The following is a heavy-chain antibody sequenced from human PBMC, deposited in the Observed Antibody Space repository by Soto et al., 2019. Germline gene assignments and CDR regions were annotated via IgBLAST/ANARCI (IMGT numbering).Heavy chain of an antibody. CDR1: GSSFSNFY. CDR3: ARGGIQLSYAFDY. Sequence: QVQLQESGPGLVKPSETLSLTCSVSGSSFSNFYWSWIRQPAGKGLEWIGRIYTSGATSYNPSLKSRVTMSVDTSQTQMSLNLRSVTAADTAVYYCARGGIQLSYAFDYWGQGFLVTVSS. V-gene: IGHV4-4*07. CDR2: IYTSGAT. J-gene: IGHJ4*02. D-gene: IGHD1-1*01.